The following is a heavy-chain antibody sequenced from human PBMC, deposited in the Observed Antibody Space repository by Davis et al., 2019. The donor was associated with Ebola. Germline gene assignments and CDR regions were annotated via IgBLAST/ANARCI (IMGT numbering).Heavy chain of an antibody. Sequence: PGGSLRLSCAGSGISITGFWMNWVRQVPGKGLEWVSAIGTAGDTYYPDSVKGRFTISRENVKNSLYLQMNSLTAGDTAVYYCARSTALAFDIWGQGTMVTVSS. CDR1: GISITGFW. V-gene: IGHV3-13*01. J-gene: IGHJ3*02. D-gene: IGHD5-18*01. CDR3: ARSTALAFDI. CDR2: IGTAGDT.